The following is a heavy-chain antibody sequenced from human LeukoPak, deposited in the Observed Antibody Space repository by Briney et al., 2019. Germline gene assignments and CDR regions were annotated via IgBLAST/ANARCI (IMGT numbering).Heavy chain of an antibody. D-gene: IGHD3-22*01. Sequence: SETLCLSCTVASGSISSYYWSWVRQLPGKGLEWIGYIYTSGSTNYNPSLKSRVTISVDTSKNQFSLKLSSVTAEDTAVYYFARQAYDSSPSRYSYTFDYWGQGTLVTVSS. CDR2: IYTSGST. V-gene: IGHV4-4*09. CDR1: SGSISSYY. J-gene: IGHJ4*02. CDR3: ARQAYDSSPSRYSYTFDY.